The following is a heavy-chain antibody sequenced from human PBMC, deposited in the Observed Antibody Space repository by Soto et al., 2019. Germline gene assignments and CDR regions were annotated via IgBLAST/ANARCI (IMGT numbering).Heavy chain of an antibody. D-gene: IGHD2-8*01. J-gene: IGHJ4*02. CDR1: GGSFSGYY. CDR3: ARGLYANFDY. CDR2: INHSGST. Sequence: QVQLQQWGAGLLKPSETLSLTCAVYGGSFSGYYWSWIRQPPGKGLEWIGEINHSGSTNYNPSLKSRVTISVDTSKNQFSLKLSSVTAADTAVYYCARGLYANFDYWGQGPLVTVSS. V-gene: IGHV4-34*01.